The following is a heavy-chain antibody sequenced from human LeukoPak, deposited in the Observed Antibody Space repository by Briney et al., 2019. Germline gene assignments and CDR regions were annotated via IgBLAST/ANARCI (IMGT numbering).Heavy chain of an antibody. J-gene: IGHJ4*02. Sequence: PSETLSLTCAVSGYSISSGYYWGWIRQPPGKGLEWIGSIYHSGSTYYNPSLKSRVTISVDTSKNQFSLKLSSVTAADAAVYYCARHSRLITTIHFDYWGQGTLVTVPS. CDR2: IYHSGST. V-gene: IGHV4-38-2*01. D-gene: IGHD3-22*01. CDR3: ARHSRLITTIHFDY. CDR1: GYSISSGYY.